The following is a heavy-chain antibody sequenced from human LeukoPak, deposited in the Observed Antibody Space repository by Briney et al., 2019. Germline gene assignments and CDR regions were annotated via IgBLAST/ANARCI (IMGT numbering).Heavy chain of an antibody. V-gene: IGHV1-46*01. Sequence: ASVKVSCKASGYTFTSYYMHWVRQAPGQGLEWMGTINPSGGSTSYAQKFQGRVTMTRDTSTSTVYMELSSLRSEDTAVYYCARVGSLCSSTSCYDVWGQGTLVTVSS. J-gene: IGHJ4*02. CDR3: ARVGSLCSSTSCYDV. CDR1: GYTFTSYY. D-gene: IGHD2-2*01. CDR2: INPSGGST.